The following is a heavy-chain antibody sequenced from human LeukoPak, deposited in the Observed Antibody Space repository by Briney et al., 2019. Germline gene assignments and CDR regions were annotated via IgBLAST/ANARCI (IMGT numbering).Heavy chain of an antibody. CDR3: ASSTGDFWSGFDY. J-gene: IGHJ4*02. CDR1: GVSVSSGSYY. Sequence: SETLSLTCTVSGVSVSSGSYYWSWIRQPPGKGLEWIGYIYYSGSTNYNPSLKSRVTISVDTSKNQFSLKLSSVTAADTAVYYCASSTGDFWSGFDYRGQGTLVTVSS. V-gene: IGHV4-61*01. D-gene: IGHD3-3*01. CDR2: IYYSGST.